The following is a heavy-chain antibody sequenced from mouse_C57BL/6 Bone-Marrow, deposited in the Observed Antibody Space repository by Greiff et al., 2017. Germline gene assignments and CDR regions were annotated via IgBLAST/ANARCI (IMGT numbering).Heavy chain of an antibody. CDR2: IDPSDSYT. CDR1: GYTFTSYW. CDR3: ARGAYYSNYRFAY. V-gene: IGHV1-69*01. D-gene: IGHD2-5*01. J-gene: IGHJ3*01. Sequence: VQLQQPGAELVMPGASVKLSCKASGYTFTSYWMHWVKQRPGQGLEWIGEIDPSDSYTNYNQKFKGKSTLTVDKSSSTAYMQLSRLTSEDSAVYYCARGAYYSNYRFAYWGQGTLVTVSA.